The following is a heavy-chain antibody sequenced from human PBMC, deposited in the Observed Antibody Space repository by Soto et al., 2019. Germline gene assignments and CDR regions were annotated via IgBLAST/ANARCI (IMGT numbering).Heavy chain of an antibody. D-gene: IGHD4-17*01. V-gene: IGHV3-64D*06. CDR1: GFTFSMFS. CDR2: ISSNGDST. CDR3: VHPRSTVQIPPT. Sequence: PGGSLRFSCSASGFTFSMFSMHWVRQAPGKGLEYVSGISSNGDSTYYADSVKGRFTISRDNSKNTLYLQMSSLRAVDTAVYYCVHPRSTVQIPPTWGQGTLVTVSS. J-gene: IGHJ5*02.